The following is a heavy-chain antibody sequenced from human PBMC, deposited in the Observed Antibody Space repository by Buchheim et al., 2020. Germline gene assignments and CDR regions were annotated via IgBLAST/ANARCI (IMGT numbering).Heavy chain of an antibody. J-gene: IGHJ4*02. CDR1: GFTFSSYS. Sequence: EVQLVESGGGLVKPGGSLRLSCAASGFTFSSYSMNWVRQAPGKGLEWVSSISSSSSYIYYADSVKGRFTISRDNAKNSLYLQMNSLRAEDTAVYYCARVHLGFEWPASWAFDYWGQGTL. V-gene: IGHV3-21*01. CDR2: ISSSSSYI. CDR3: ARVHLGFEWPASWAFDY. D-gene: IGHD3-3*01.